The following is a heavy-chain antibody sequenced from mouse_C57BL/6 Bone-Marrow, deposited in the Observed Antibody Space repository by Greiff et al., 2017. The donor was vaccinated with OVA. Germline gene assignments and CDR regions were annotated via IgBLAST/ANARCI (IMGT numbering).Heavy chain of an antibody. J-gene: IGHJ2*01. V-gene: IGHV1-64*01. CDR2: IHPNSGST. D-gene: IGHD1-1*01. CDR3: ARSGGYYGTLFDY. CDR1: GYTFTSYW. Sequence: QVQLQQPGAELVKPGASVKLSCKASGYTFTSYWMHWVKQRPGQGLEWIGMIHPNSGSTNYNEKFKSKATLTVDKSSSTAYMQLSSLTSEDSAVYYCARSGGYYGTLFDYWGQGTTLTVSS.